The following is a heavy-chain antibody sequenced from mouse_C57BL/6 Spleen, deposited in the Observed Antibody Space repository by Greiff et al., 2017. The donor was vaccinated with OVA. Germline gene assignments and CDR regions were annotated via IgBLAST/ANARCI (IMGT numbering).Heavy chain of an antibody. CDR2: IYPGSGST. Sequence: QVQLQQPGAELVKPGASVKMSCKTSGYTFTSYSITWVKQRPGQGLEWIGDIYPGSGSTNYNEKFKGKATLTVDTSSSTAYMQLSSLTSEDSAVYYCARDYYDGRSFFDYWGQGTTLTVSS. J-gene: IGHJ2*01. V-gene: IGHV1-55*01. CDR3: ARDYYDGRSFFDY. CDR1: GYTFTSYS. D-gene: IGHD1-1*01.